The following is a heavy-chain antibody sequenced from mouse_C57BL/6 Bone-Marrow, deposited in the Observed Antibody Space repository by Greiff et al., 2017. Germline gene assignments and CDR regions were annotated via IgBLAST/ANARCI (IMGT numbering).Heavy chain of an antibody. J-gene: IGHJ4*01. CDR3: ARGYDDYDDYARDY. V-gene: IGHV14-2*01. CDR2: IDPEDGET. D-gene: IGHD2-13*01. CDR1: GFNINDYY. Sequence: EVQLQQSGAELVKPGASVKLSCTASGFNINDYYMHWVKQRTEQGLEWIGRIDPEDGETKYAQKFKGKATITADKSSNTAYLQLSSLTSEDTAVYYCARGYDDYDDYARDYWGQGTAVTVSA.